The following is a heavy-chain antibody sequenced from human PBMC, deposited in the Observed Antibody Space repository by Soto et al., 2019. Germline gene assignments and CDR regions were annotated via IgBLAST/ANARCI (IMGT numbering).Heavy chain of an antibody. Sequence: SETLSLTCTVSGDSISSYSWSWIRQPPGKGLEWIGNIHYNGNTKYSPSLKSRVTMSVDTSKNHFSLKLSSVTAADTAVYYCARGMTTVTTFDYWGQGTLVTVSS. V-gene: IGHV4-59*12. J-gene: IGHJ4*02. D-gene: IGHD4-17*01. CDR3: ARGMTTVTTFDY. CDR1: GDSISSYS. CDR2: IHYNGNT.